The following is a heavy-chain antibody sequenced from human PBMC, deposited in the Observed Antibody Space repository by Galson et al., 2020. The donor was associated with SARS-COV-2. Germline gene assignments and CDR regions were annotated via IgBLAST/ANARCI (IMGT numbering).Heavy chain of an antibody. J-gene: IGHJ3*02. CDR3: ASPYLAAASFFGAFDI. Sequence: GESLKISCAGSGFTFSDYEMNWVRQGRGKGLEWVSYISSSGTNIYYADSVKGRFTISRDNAKNSLYLQMTSLRAEDTAVYYCASPYLAAASFFGAFDIWGPGTMVTVSS. V-gene: IGHV3-48*03. CDR2: ISSSGTNI. D-gene: IGHD6-13*01. CDR1: GFTFSDYE.